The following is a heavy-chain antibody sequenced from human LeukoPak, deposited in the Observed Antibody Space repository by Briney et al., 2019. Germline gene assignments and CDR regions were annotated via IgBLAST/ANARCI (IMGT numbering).Heavy chain of an antibody. CDR1: GGSISSSSYY. Sequence: SETLSLTCTVSGGSISSSSYYWGWIRQPPGKGLEWIGSIYYSGSTYYNPSLKSRVTISVDTSKNQFSLKLSSVTAADTAVYYCARDQTGYSSSWYGDGRDYWGQGTLVTVSS. CDR2: IYYSGST. D-gene: IGHD6-13*01. V-gene: IGHV4-39*07. CDR3: ARDQTGYSSSWYGDGRDY. J-gene: IGHJ4*02.